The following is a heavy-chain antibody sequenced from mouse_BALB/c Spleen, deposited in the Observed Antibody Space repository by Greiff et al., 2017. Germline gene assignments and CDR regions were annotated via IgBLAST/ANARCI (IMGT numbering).Heavy chain of an antibody. CDR3: AREGGKSYAMDY. Sequence: EVHLVESGGDLVKPGGSLKLSCAASGFTFSSYGMSWVRQTPDKRLEWVATISSGGSYTYYPDSVKGRFTISRDNAKNTLYLQMSSLKSEDTAMYYCAREGGKSYAMDYWGQGTSVTVSS. CDR2: ISSGGSYT. CDR1: GFTFSSYG. V-gene: IGHV5-6*01. D-gene: IGHD2-1*01. J-gene: IGHJ4*01.